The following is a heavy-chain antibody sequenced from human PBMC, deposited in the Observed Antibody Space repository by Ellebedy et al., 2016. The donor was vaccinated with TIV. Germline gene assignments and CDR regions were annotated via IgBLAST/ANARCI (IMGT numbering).Heavy chain of an antibody. D-gene: IGHD2-15*01. V-gene: IGHV3-15*01. J-gene: IGHJ6*02. CDR3: TTRIYYNGMDV. CDR1: GFTFSNAW. Sequence: GGSLRLSCGASGFTFSNAWMNWVRQAPGKGLEWVGRIKSETDGGTTDYAAPVKGRFTISRDDPKNTLYLQMNSLKIEDTAVYCCTTRIYYNGMDVWGQGTTVTVSS. CDR2: IKSETDGGTT.